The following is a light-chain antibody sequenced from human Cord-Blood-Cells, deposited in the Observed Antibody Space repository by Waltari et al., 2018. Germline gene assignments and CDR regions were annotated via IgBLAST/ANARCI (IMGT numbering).Light chain of an antibody. Sequence: QSALTQPPPASGSPGQSVTISCTRTSSDVGGYNYVSWYQQHPGKAPKLMIYEVSKRPSGVPDRFSGSKSGNTASLTVSGLQAEDEADYYCSSYAGSNNYVFGTGTKVTVL. CDR1: SSDVGGYNY. J-gene: IGLJ1*01. CDR2: EVS. V-gene: IGLV2-8*01. CDR3: SSYAGSNNYV.